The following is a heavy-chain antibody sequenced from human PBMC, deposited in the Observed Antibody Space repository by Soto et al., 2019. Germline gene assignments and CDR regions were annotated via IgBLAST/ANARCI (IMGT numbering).Heavy chain of an antibody. V-gene: IGHV3-23*01. D-gene: IGHD3-10*01. CDR1: RLTFSNYA. J-gene: IGHJ6*02. CDR3: GSDTGPYGSNDYYFGVDV. CDR2: MSGSSRTT. Sequence: GRSLRLSCATSRLTFSNYAMSWVRQAPGGGLEWVSCMSGSSRTTYYADSVKGRFTISRANSKHTLDLQMNSLRAEATAVYYSGSDTGPYGSNDYYFGVDVWGQGATVTVSS.